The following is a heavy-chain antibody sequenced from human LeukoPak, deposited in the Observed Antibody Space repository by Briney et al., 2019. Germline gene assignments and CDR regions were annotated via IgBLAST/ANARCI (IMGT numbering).Heavy chain of an antibody. V-gene: IGHV3-7*01. CDR2: IKQDGSEK. CDR3: ARVPLGAFDI. J-gene: IGHJ3*02. CDR1: GFTFSSYA. Sequence: GGSLRLSCAASGFTFSSYAMHWVRQAPGKGLEWVANIKQDGSEKYYVDSVKGRFTISRDNANNSLSLQMNSLRAEDTAVYYCARVPLGAFDIWGQGTMVTVSS.